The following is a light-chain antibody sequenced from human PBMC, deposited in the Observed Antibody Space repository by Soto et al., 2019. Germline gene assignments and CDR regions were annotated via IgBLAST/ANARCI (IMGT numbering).Light chain of an antibody. CDR3: AAWDDSLSGRV. V-gene: IGLV3-27*01. Sequence: ELTQPSSVSVPPGETATITCSGDGLTKKFPRWFQQKPGQAPVMVIYSDSERPSGVPERFSGSKSGTSASLAISGLRSEDEADYYCAAWDDSLSGRVFGGGTKLTVL. CDR1: GLTKKF. CDR2: SDS. J-gene: IGLJ3*02.